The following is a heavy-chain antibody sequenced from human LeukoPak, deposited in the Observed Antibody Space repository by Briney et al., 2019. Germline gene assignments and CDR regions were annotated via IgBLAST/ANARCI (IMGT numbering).Heavy chain of an antibody. V-gene: IGHV3-23*01. D-gene: IGHD5-24*01. CDR2: ISPNGVIT. J-gene: IGHJ4*02. Sequence: PGGSLRLSCAVSGFTFTNYWMNWARQSPGKGLEWVSGISPNGVITYYADSVKGRFTISRDNSKGTVYLQMNSLRPEDTAVYYCAKDDAWLQYGNWGRGTLVTVSS. CDR3: AKDDAWLQYGN. CDR1: GFTFTNYW.